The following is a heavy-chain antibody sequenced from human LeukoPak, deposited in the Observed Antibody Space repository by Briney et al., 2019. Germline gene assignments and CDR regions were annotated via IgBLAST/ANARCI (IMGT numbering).Heavy chain of an antibody. CDR2: IYPGDSDT. CDR1: GYSFTSYW. D-gene: IGHD1-26*01. CDR3: ARSSPAGGSYAPFDY. Sequence: GESLKISCKGSGYSFTSYWIGWVRLMPGKGLEWMGIIYPGDSDTRYSPSFQGQVTISADKSISTAYLQWSSLKASDTAMYYCARSSPAGGSYAPFDYWGQGTLVTVSS. V-gene: IGHV5-51*01. J-gene: IGHJ4*02.